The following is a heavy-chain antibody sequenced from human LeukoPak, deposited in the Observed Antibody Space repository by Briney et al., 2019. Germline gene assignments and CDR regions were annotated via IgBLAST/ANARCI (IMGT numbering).Heavy chain of an antibody. CDR2: INPNSGGT. V-gene: IGHV1-2*02. J-gene: IGHJ4*02. CDR1: GYTFTGYY. CDR3: ARGPRGIAVAAVDY. D-gene: IGHD6-19*01. Sequence: ASVKVSCKASGYTFTGYYMHWVRQAPGQGLEGMGWINPNSGGTNYAQKFQGRVTMTRDTSISTAYMELSRLRSDDTAVYYCARGPRGIAVAAVDYWGQGTLVTVSS.